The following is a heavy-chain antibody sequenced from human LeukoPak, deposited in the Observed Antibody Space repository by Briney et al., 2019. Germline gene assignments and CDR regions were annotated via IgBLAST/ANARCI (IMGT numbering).Heavy chain of an antibody. D-gene: IGHD3-16*01. J-gene: IGHJ4*02. CDR2: ISSSYI. CDR1: GFTFSSYS. Sequence: GGSLRLSCAASGFTFSSYSTNWVRQAPGKGLEWVSSISSSYIYYADSVKGRFTISRDNAKNSLYLQMNSLRAEDTAVYYCARDLSHGLGYWGQGTLVTVSS. V-gene: IGHV3-21*01. CDR3: ARDLSHGLGY.